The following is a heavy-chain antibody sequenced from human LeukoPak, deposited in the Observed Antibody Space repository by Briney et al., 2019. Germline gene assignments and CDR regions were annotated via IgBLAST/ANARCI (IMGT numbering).Heavy chain of an antibody. V-gene: IGHV4-38-2*01. CDR2: IYHSGST. CDR3: ARHDGSGTGYYYYYYMDV. D-gene: IGHD3-10*01. CDR1: GYSISSGYY. Sequence: PSETLSLTCAVSGYSISSGYYWGWIRQPPGKGLERIGSIYHSGSTYYNPSLKSRVTISVYTSKNQFSLKLSSVTAADTAVYYCARHDGSGTGYYYYYYMDVWGKGTTVTVSS. J-gene: IGHJ6*03.